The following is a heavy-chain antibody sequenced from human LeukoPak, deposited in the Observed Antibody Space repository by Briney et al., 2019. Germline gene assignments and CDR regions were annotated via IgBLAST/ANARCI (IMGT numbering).Heavy chain of an antibody. J-gene: IGHJ4*02. D-gene: IGHD1-26*01. V-gene: IGHV1-2*02. CDR1: VYTFTAYY. CDR2: INPNSGAT. Sequence: GASVKVSCKASVYTFTAYYICWVRQAPGQGLEWLGWINPNSGATKYAQKFQGRVTMTRDTSISTAYMDLRSLKSDDTALYYCASGYTLLRDWGQGTLVTVSS. CDR3: ASGYTLLRD.